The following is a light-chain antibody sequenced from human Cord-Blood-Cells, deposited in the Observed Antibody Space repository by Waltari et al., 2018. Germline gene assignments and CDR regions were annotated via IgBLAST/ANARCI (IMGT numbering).Light chain of an antibody. CDR2: DAS. V-gene: IGKV3-11*01. J-gene: IGKJ3*01. CDR1: QSVSSY. Sequence: EIVLTQSPATLSLSPGERATLSCRASQSVSSYLAWYQQNPGQAPRLLIYDASNRATGIPARFSVSGSGTDFTLTISSLEPEDFAVYYCQQRSNWPSFGPGTKVDIK. CDR3: QQRSNWPS.